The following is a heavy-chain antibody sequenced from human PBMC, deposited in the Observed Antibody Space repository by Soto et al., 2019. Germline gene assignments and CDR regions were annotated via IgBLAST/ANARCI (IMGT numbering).Heavy chain of an antibody. CDR3: ARGPYGDYGFAY. CDR1: GFTFSSYV. D-gene: IGHD4-17*01. Sequence: QVQLVESGGGVVQPGRSLRLSCAASGFTFSSYVMHWVRQAPGKGLEWVAVMSYDGSNKYYADSVKGRFTISRDNSKNTLYLQMNSLRPEGTAVYYCARGPYGDYGFAYWGQGTLVTVSS. CDR2: MSYDGSNK. J-gene: IGHJ4*02. V-gene: IGHV3-30-3*01.